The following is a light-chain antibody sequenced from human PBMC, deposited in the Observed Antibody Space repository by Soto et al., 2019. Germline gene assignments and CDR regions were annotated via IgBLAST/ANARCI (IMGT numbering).Light chain of an antibody. CDR2: GAS. CDR3: QQYNNWPVT. CDR1: QSVSSN. J-gene: IGKJ4*02. V-gene: IGKV3-15*01. Sequence: EIVMTQSPATLSVSPGERATLSCRASQSVSSNLAWYQQKPGQAPRLLIYGASTRATGIPARLSGSGSGKDFTLTISSLQSEDFAVYDCQQYNNWPVTFGGGTKVEIK.